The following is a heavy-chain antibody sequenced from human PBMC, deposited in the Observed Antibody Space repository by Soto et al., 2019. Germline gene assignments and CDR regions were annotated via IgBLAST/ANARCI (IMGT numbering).Heavy chain of an antibody. J-gene: IGHJ4*02. CDR3: ATVYCSGGSCLKISPFDY. CDR1: GYTLTELS. D-gene: IGHD2-15*01. Sequence: GASVKVSCKVSGYTLTELSMHWVRQAPGKGLEWMGGFDPEDGETIYAQKFQGRVTMTEDTSTDTAYMELSSLRSEDTAVYYCATVYCSGGSCLKISPFDYWGQGTLVTVSS. CDR2: FDPEDGET. V-gene: IGHV1-24*01.